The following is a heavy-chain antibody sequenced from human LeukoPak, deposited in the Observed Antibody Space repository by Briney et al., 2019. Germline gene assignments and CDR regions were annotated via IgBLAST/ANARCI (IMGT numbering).Heavy chain of an antibody. Sequence: GASVKVSCKASGGTFSSYAISWVRQAPGQGLEWMGGIIPIFGTANYAQKFQGRVTITADKSTSTAYMELSSLRSEDTAVYYCASSKSPYYYDSSGYYRSLDYWGQGTLVTVSS. CDR2: IIPIFGTA. CDR1: GGTFSSYA. V-gene: IGHV1-69*06. J-gene: IGHJ4*02. D-gene: IGHD3-22*01. CDR3: ASSKSPYYYDSSGYYRSLDY.